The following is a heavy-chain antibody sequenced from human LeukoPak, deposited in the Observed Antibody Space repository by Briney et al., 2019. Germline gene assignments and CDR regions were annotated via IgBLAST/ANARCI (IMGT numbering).Heavy chain of an antibody. Sequence: GGFLRLSCAAFGLTFKNSWMTWVRQAPGKGLEWVATLNQDGGEKYYVDSVKGRFTISRDNAKNSLYLQMNSLRADDTAVYYCARGHWGLDPWGQGTLVIVSS. CDR1: GLTFKNSW. CDR2: LNQDGGEK. J-gene: IGHJ5*02. D-gene: IGHD7-27*01. CDR3: ARGHWGLDP. V-gene: IGHV3-7*03.